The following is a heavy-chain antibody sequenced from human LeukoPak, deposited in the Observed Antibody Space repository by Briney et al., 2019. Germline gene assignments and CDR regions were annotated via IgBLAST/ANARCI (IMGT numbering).Heavy chain of an antibody. V-gene: IGHV4-59*08. CDR1: GASISSYY. Sequence: SETLSLTCTVSGASISSYYWNWIRQPPGKGLEWIGYISYSGSTNYNPSLKSRVTISLDASKNQFALKLSSVTAADTAVYYCARSIIGTRSKFDYWGQGTLVTVSS. D-gene: IGHD1/OR15-1a*01. CDR2: ISYSGST. CDR3: ARSIIGTRSKFDY. J-gene: IGHJ4*02.